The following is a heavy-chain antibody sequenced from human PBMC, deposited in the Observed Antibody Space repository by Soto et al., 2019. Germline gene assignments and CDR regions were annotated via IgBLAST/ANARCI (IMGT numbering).Heavy chain of an antibody. CDR1: GFTFGDYT. Sequence: VQLLESGGGLVKPGRTLRLSCIASGFTFGDYTMAWFRQAPGGGLEWVSFIRSKAYGGTTEYAASVKGRFTISRDDSKSIAYLQMNRLQSEDTAVYYCARDVASYDYGDFYGMDVWGQGTTVTVSS. J-gene: IGHJ6*02. CDR2: IRSKAYGGTT. D-gene: IGHD4-17*01. CDR3: ARDVASYDYGDFYGMDV. V-gene: IGHV3-49*05.